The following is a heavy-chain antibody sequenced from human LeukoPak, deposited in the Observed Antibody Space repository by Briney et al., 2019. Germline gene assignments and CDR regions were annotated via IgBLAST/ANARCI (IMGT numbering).Heavy chain of an antibody. CDR1: GGSFSGYY. J-gene: IGHJ5*02. CDR3: ARDSNYGWFDP. D-gene: IGHD4-11*01. CDR2: INHSGST. V-gene: IGHV4-34*01. Sequence: SETLSLTCAVYGGSFSGYYWSWIRQPPGKGLEWIGEINHSGSTNYNPSLKSRVTISVDTSKNQFSLKLSSVTAADTAVYYCARDSNYGWFDPWGQGTLVTVSS.